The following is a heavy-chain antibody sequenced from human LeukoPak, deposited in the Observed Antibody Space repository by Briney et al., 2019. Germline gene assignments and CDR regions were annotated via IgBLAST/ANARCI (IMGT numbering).Heavy chain of an antibody. Sequence: GGSLRLSCAASGFTFSSYGMHWVRQAPGKGLEWVAVIWYDGSNKYYADSVKGRFTISRDNSKNTLYLQMNSLRAEDTAVYYCAKGFPTSSVAGTTAIDYWGQGTLVTVSS. CDR1: GFTFSSYG. CDR2: IWYDGSNK. V-gene: IGHV3-33*06. J-gene: IGHJ4*02. D-gene: IGHD6-19*01. CDR3: AKGFPTSSVAGTTAIDY.